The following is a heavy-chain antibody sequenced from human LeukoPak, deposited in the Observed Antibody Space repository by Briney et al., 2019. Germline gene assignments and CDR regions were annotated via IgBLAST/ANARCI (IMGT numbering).Heavy chain of an antibody. CDR1: GYTFTGYY. CDR2: INPNSGGT. Sequence: ASVKVSCKASGYTFTGYYMHWVRQAPGQGLEWMGWINPNSGGTNYAQKFQGRVTMTRDTSISTAYMELSRLRSDDTAMYYCARPRTGGRYYDYWGQGTLVTVSS. CDR3: ARPRTGGRYYDY. D-gene: IGHD3-22*01. V-gene: IGHV1-2*02. J-gene: IGHJ4*02.